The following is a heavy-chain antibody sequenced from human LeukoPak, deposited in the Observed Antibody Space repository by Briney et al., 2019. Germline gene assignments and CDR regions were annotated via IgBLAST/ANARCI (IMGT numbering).Heavy chain of an antibody. CDR2: ILSDGSNK. CDR1: GFTFSNYG. CDR3: ATSRWFDP. V-gene: IGHV3-30*02. J-gene: IGHJ5*02. Sequence: PGGSLRLSCAATGFTFSNYGMHWVRQAPGKGLEWLTFILSDGSNKYYADSVKGRFTISRDNSKNTLYLQINSLRAEYTAVYYCATSRWFDPWGQGTLVTVSS.